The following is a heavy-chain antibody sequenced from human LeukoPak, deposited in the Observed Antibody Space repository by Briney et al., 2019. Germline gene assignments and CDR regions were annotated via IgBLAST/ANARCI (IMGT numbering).Heavy chain of an antibody. D-gene: IGHD3-9*01. CDR2: IYTSGST. Sequence: PSETLSLTCTVSGGSISSYYWSWIRQPPGKGLEWIGYIYTSGSTNYNPSLKSRVTISVDTSKNQFSLKLSSVTAADTAVYYCARGRDYYDILTGYYPFDYWGQGTLVTVSS. CDR3: ARGRDYYDILTGYYPFDY. V-gene: IGHV4-4*09. J-gene: IGHJ4*02. CDR1: GGSISSYY.